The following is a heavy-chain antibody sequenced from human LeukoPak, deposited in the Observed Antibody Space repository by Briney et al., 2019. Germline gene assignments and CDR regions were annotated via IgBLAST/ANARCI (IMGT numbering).Heavy chain of an antibody. D-gene: IGHD3-16*01. J-gene: IGHJ4*02. V-gene: IGHV4-59*01. CDR1: GGSISSYY. CDR2: IYYSGST. CDR3: ARGGTENFDY. Sequence: PGPGLVKPSETLSLTFTVSGGSISSYYWSWIRQPPGKGLEWIGYIYYSGSTNYNPSLKSRVTISVDTSKNHFSLKLSSVTAADTAVYYCARGGTENFDYWGQGTLVTVSS.